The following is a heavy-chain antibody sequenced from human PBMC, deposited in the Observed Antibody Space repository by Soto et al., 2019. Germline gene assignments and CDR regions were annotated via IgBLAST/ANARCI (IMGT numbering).Heavy chain of an antibody. CDR2: IYNSGST. J-gene: IGHJ3*02. V-gene: IGHV4-4*02. CDR1: GGSVNTGYW. Sequence: PSETLSLTCAVSGGSVNTGYWWSWVRQPPGKGLEWIGFIYNSGSTYYNSSLKSRVTISVDRSKNHFFLNLTSVTAADTAVYYCATHRKFFQIWGQGTKVTVSS. CDR3: ATHRKFFQI.